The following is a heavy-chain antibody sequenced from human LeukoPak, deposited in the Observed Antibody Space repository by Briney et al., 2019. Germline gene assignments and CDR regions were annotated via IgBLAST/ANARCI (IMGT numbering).Heavy chain of an antibody. J-gene: IGHJ4*02. Sequence: GGSLRLSCAASGFTFSNYAMTWVRQAPGKGLQWVSAISGDAIYTYYLDSVKGRFTTSRDNSKNTLFLQMNSLRADDTAVYYCAKNYGISRPFYDYWGQGIVVTVSS. D-gene: IGHD4-17*01. CDR2: ISGDAIYT. CDR3: AKNYGISRPFYDY. CDR1: GFTFSNYA. V-gene: IGHV3-23*01.